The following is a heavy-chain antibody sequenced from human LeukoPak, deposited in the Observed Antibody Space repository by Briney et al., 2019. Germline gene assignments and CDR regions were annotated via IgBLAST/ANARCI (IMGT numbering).Heavy chain of an antibody. CDR3: AREGYDFWSGYYTSHYGMDV. V-gene: IGHV4-4*07. J-gene: IGHJ6*02. Sequence: PSETLSLTCTVSGGSISSYYWSWIRQPAGKGLEWIGRIYTSGSTNYNPSLKSRVTMSVDTSKNQFSLKLSSVTAADTAVYYCAREGYDFWSGYYTSHYGMDVWGQGTTVTVSS. D-gene: IGHD3-3*01. CDR1: GGSISSYY. CDR2: IYTSGST.